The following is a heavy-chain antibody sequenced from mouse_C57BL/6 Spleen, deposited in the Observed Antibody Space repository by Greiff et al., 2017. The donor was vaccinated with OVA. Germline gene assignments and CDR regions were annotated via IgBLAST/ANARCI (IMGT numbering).Heavy chain of an antibody. Sequence: EVQLQQSGPGMVKPSQSLSLTCTVTGYSITSGYDWHWIRHFPGNKLEWMGYISYSGSTNYNPSLKSRISITHDTSKNHFFLKLNSVTTEDTATYYCARTAVVDWYFDVWGTGTTVTVSS. D-gene: IGHD1-1*01. CDR2: ISYSGST. CDR3: ARTAVVDWYFDV. CDR1: GYSITSGYD. J-gene: IGHJ1*03. V-gene: IGHV3-1*01.